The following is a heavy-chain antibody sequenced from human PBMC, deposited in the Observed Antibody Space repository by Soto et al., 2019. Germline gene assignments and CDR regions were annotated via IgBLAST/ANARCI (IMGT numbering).Heavy chain of an antibody. CDR2: INAYNGNT. Sequence: SVKLTWKASGYAITNYFSSWLRQAPGQGLEWMGWINAYNGNTNYAQKFQGRVTMTTDTSTSTAYMELRSLRSDDMSLYYCARDVGYGLLGYWGQGTLVTVSS. D-gene: IGHD5-18*01. CDR1: GYAITNYF. V-gene: IGHV1-18*03. CDR3: ARDVGYGLLGY. J-gene: IGHJ4*02.